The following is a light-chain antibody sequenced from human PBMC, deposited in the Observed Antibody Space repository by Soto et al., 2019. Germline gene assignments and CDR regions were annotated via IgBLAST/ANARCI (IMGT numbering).Light chain of an antibody. V-gene: IGKV1-17*01. CDR2: AAA. J-gene: IGKJ1*01. CDR1: LCIRND. CDR3: LQHNSYPRT. Sequence: IQMIQPPYSLSATGGDRVTITCRAILCIRNDVGWYHQKQGKAPKRLIYAAASLPRGGPSRFSGSGTWTEFTLTIPSLPPEDFATYSWLQHNSYPRTFGKGTKVDIK.